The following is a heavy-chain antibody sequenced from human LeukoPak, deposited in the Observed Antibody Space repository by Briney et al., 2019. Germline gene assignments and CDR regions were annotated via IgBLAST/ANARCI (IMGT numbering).Heavy chain of an antibody. Sequence: SETLSLTCTVSGGSISSYYWSWIRQPPGKGLEWIGYIYYSGSTNYNPSLKSRVTISVDTSKNQFSLKLSSVTAADTAVYYCARHRYSSSWYYGELDPWGQGTLVTASS. CDR1: GGSISSYY. D-gene: IGHD6-13*01. CDR3: ARHRYSSSWYYGELDP. CDR2: IYYSGST. J-gene: IGHJ5*02. V-gene: IGHV4-59*08.